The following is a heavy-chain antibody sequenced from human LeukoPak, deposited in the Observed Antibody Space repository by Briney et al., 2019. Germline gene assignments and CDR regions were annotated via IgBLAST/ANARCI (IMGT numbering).Heavy chain of an antibody. Sequence: GGSLRLSCSASGFTFSSYAMRWVRQAPGKGLEFVSVISSNGGSTYYADSVKGRFTISRDNSKNTVHLQMSSLTAEDTAEYYCVKGPPRGSGYAFDYWGQGTLVTVSS. CDR3: VKGPPRGSGYAFDY. V-gene: IGHV3-64D*09. J-gene: IGHJ4*02. D-gene: IGHD3-22*01. CDR2: ISSNGGST. CDR1: GFTFSSYA.